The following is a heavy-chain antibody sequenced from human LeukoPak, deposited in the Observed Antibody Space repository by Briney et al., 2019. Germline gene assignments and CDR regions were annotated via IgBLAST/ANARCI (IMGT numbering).Heavy chain of an antibody. CDR2: ISGSGGTT. V-gene: IGHV3-23*01. J-gene: IGHJ4*02. D-gene: IGHD4-17*01. CDR1: GLTFSSYA. CDR3: AKNFYGDYNFFFDY. Sequence: GGSLRLSCAASGLTFSSYALAWVRQAPGKGLEWVSAISGSGGTTYYADSVKGHFTISRDNSKNTLYLQMNCLRAEDTAVYYCAKNFYGDYNFFFDYWGQGTLVTVSS.